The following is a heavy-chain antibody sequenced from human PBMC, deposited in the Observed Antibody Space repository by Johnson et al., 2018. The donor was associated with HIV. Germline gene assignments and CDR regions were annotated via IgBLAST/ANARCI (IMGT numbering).Heavy chain of an antibody. CDR3: ARALSPYYYGSGKGDAFDI. CDR2: ISYDGSNK. V-gene: IGHV3-30-3*01. J-gene: IGHJ3*02. CDR1: GFTFSSYA. Sequence: QVHLVESGGGVVQPGRSLRLSCAASGFTFSSYAMHWVRQAPGKGLEWVAVISYDGSNKYYADSVKGRFTISRDNAKNSLYLQMNSLRAEDTALYYCARALSPYYYGSGKGDAFDIWGQGTMVTVSS. D-gene: IGHD3-10*01.